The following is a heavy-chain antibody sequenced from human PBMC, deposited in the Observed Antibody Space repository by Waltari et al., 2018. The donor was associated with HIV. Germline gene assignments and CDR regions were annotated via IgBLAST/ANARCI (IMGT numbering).Heavy chain of an antibody. V-gene: IGHV1-18*01. CDR1: GYIFSDYS. CDR2: ISAYNGNT. Sequence: QIQLVQSGAEVKKPGASVRVSCKASGYIFSDYSISWVRQAPGQGLEWMGWISAYNGNTEYARDFKGRGSMTTDTATTTAYVDLRGLRFDDTAVYYCARLGYDFWSGYDYWGQGTLVTVS. CDR3: ARLGYDFWSGYDY. J-gene: IGHJ4*02. D-gene: IGHD3-3*01.